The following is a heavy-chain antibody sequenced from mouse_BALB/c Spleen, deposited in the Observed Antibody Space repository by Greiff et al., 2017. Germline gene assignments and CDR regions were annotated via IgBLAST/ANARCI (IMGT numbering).Heavy chain of an antibody. CDR2: IYPSDSYT. CDR1: GYTFTSYW. J-gene: IGHJ4*01. Sequence: QVQLQQSGAELVRPGASVKLSCKASGYTFTSYWINWVKQRPGQGLEWIGNIYPSDSYTNYNQKFKDKATLTVDKSSSTAYMQLSSPTSEDSAVYYCTRGLLPRYAMDYWGQGTSVTVSS. V-gene: IGHV1-69*02. CDR3: TRGLLPRYAMDY. D-gene: IGHD2-3*01.